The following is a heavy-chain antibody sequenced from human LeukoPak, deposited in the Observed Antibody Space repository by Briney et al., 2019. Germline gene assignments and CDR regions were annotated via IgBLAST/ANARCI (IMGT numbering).Heavy chain of an antibody. CDR2: MNPNSGNT. D-gene: IGHD3-3*01. CDR1: GYTFTSYD. J-gene: IGHJ3*02. V-gene: IGHV1-8*01. Sequence: ASVKVSCKASGYTFTSYDINWVRQATGQGLEWMGWMNPNSGNTGYAQKFQGRVTMTRNTSISTAYMELSSLRSEDTAVYYCARGDFWSGYYRAGDAFDIWGQGTMVTVSS. CDR3: ARGDFWSGYYRAGDAFDI.